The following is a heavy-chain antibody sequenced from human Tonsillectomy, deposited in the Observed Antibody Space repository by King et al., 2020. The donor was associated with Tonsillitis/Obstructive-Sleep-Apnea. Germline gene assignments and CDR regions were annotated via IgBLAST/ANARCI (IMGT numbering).Heavy chain of an antibody. CDR1: GFRFNDYY. Sequence: VQLVESGGGLVKPGGSLRLSCAASGFRFNDYYMNWIRQAPGKGLEWISYISGSGTTIYYADSVRGRFTISRDNAKNSLYLQMNSLRVEETAVYYCARDRGGFDPWGQGTLVTASS. CDR3: ARDRGGFDP. V-gene: IGHV3-11*01. CDR2: ISGSGTTI. J-gene: IGHJ5*02.